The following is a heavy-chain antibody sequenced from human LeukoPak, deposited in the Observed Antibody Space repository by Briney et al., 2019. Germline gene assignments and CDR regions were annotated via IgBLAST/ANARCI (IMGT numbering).Heavy chain of an antibody. CDR1: GDSVSSNSAA. J-gene: IGHJ5*02. D-gene: IGHD3-22*01. CDR2: TYYRSKWYN. V-gene: IGHV6-1*01. CDR3: ARDPSYDSSGYYPSWFDP. Sequence: SQTLSLTCAISGDSVSSNSAAWNWIRQSPSRGLEWLGRTYYRSKWYNDYAVSVKSRITINPDTSKNQFSLQLNSVTPEGTAVYYCARDPSYDSSGYYPSWFDPWGQGTLVTVSS.